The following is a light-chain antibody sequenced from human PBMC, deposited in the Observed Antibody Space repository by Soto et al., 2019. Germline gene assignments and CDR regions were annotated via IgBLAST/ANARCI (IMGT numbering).Light chain of an antibody. J-gene: IGKJ1*01. CDR2: GAS. CDR1: QSVRSH. V-gene: IGKV3-15*01. CDR3: QQYNNWPQT. Sequence: EIVMTQSPATLSVSPGERATLSCRASQSVRSHLAWYQQKPGQAPRLLIYGASTRATGIPARFSGSGSGTEFTRTISSLQSEDFAVYYCQQYNNWPQTFGQGTKVEIK.